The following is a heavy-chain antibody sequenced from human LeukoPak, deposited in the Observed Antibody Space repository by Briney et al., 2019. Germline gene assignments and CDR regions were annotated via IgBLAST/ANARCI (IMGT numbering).Heavy chain of an antibody. CDR1: GGTFRRYA. D-gene: IGHD3-9*01. V-gene: IGHV1-69*05. J-gene: IGHJ6*02. CDR3: ARGNILTGYHYGLDV. CDR2: IIPMIGTG. Sequence: ASVKVSCKASGGTFRRYAITWVRQAPGERLEWVGGIIPMIGTGHYAQKFQGRVTMTSDTSTRAVYLDLSSLRSEDTAVYYCARGNILTGYHYGLDVWGQGTTVTVSS.